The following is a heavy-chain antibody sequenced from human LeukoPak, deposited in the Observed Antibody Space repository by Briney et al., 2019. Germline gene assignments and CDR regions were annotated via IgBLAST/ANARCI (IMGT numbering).Heavy chain of an antibody. J-gene: IGHJ4*02. V-gene: IGHV3-30*18. Sequence: GGSLRLSCAASGFTFSSYGMHWVRQAPGKGLEWVAVISYDGSNKYYADSVKGRFAISRDNSKNTLYLQMNSLRAEDTAVYYCAKGEFGVVTANFDYWGQGTLVTVSS. D-gene: IGHD2-21*02. CDR3: AKGEFGVVTANFDY. CDR2: ISYDGSNK. CDR1: GFTFSSYG.